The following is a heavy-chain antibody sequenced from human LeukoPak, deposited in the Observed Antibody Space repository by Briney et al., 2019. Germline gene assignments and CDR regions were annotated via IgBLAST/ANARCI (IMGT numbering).Heavy chain of an antibody. Sequence: GGSLRLSCAASGITFSSYWMSWVRQAPGKGLEWVANIKEDGSGKHYVDSVKGRFTISRDNAKNSLYLQMNSLRAEDTAVYYCARDYMVTFDYWGQGTLVTVSS. CDR1: GITFSSYW. J-gene: IGHJ4*02. D-gene: IGHD5-18*01. CDR2: IKEDGSGK. V-gene: IGHV3-7*05. CDR3: ARDYMVTFDY.